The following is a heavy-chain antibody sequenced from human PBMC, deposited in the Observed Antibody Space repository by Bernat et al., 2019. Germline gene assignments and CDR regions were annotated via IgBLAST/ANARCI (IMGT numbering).Heavy chain of an antibody. D-gene: IGHD4-17*01. V-gene: IGHV4-34*01. CDR3: ATPYDDSVNDAFDI. Sequence: QVQLQQWGAGLLKPSETLSLTCAVYGGSFSGYYWSWIRQPPGKGLEWIGEINHSGSTNYNPSLKSRVTISVDTSKNQFSLKLSSVTAADTAVYYCATPYDDSVNDAFDIWGQGTMVTVSS. CDR2: INHSGST. CDR1: GGSFSGYY. J-gene: IGHJ3*02.